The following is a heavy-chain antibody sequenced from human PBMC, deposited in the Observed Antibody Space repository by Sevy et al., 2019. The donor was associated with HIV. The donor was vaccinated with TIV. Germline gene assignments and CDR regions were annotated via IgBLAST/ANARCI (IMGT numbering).Heavy chain of an antibody. CDR2: PKQDGSEK. CDR1: GFTFSSYW. Sequence: GGSLRLSCAASGFTFSSYWMSWVRRAPGKGLEWVANPKQDGSEKDYVDSVKGRFTISRDNAKNSLYLQMNSLRAEDTAVYYCARPSWRIAAAGSFDYWGQGTLVTVSS. D-gene: IGHD6-13*01. J-gene: IGHJ4*02. V-gene: IGHV3-7*03. CDR3: ARPSWRIAAAGSFDY.